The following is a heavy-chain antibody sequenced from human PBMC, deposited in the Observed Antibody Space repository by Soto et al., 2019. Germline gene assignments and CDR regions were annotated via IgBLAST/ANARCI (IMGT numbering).Heavy chain of an antibody. CDR1: GFSLSSSGVA. D-gene: IGHD6-25*01. CDR2: IYWDDDE. Sequence: QITLKESGPTLVKPTQTLTLTCSFSGFSLSSSGVAVGWIRQPPGKALEWLALIYWDDDERYRPSLKKRLTITKDTSKNQVVLRMTNMDPSDTGTYYCAHRRGAAAVAYWGQGTLVTVSS. J-gene: IGHJ4*02. CDR3: AHRRGAAAVAY. V-gene: IGHV2-5*02.